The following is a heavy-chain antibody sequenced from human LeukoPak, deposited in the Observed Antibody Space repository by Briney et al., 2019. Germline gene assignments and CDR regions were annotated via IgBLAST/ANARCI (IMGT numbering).Heavy chain of an antibody. CDR2: INHSGST. J-gene: IGHJ4*02. CDR1: GGSFSGYY. V-gene: IGHV4-34*01. Sequence: SETLSLTCAVYGGSFSGYYWSWIRQPPGKGLEWIGEINHSGSTNYNPSLKSRVTISVDTSKNQFSLKLSSVTAADTAVYYCARVRSVAAMDYWGQGTLVTVSS. CDR3: ARVRSVAAMDY. D-gene: IGHD6-19*01.